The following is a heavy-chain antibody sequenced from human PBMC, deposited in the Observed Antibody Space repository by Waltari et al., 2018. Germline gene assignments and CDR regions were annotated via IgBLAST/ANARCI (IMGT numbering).Heavy chain of an antibody. CDR1: GYTFTSYA. Sequence: QVQLVQSGAEVKKPGASVKVSCKASGYTFTSYAMHWVRQAPGQRLEWMGWINAGNGNTKYSQKVQGRVTITRDTSASTAYMELSSLRSEDTAVYYCARERSYYDSSGYYYEGGIFDYWGQGTLVTVSS. D-gene: IGHD3-22*01. J-gene: IGHJ4*02. V-gene: IGHV1-3*01. CDR3: ARERSYYDSSGYYYEGGIFDY. CDR2: INAGNGNT.